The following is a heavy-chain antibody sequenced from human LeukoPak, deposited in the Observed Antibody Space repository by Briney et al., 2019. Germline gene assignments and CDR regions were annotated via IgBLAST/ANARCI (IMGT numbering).Heavy chain of an antibody. V-gene: IGHV1-8*01. CDR1: GYTFTSYD. Sequence: ASVKVSCKASGYTFTSYDINWVRQATGQGLEWMGWMSPNSGNTRYAQKFQGRVTMTRNTSISTAYMELSSLRSEDTAVYYCATLWSSSWYPYGGQGTLVTVSS. CDR3: ATLWSSSWYPY. J-gene: IGHJ4*02. D-gene: IGHD6-13*01. CDR2: MSPNSGNT.